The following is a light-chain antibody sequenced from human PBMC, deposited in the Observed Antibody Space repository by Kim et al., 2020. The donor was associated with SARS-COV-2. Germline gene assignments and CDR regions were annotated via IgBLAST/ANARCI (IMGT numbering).Light chain of an antibody. J-gene: IGKJ4*01. CDR1: RDISNF. V-gene: IGKV1-33*01. CDR3: QKYDLVPLT. Sequence: DIQMTQSPSSLSASVGDRVTITCQASRDISNFLIWYQQKAGEPPNLLIYDASILQTGVPSRFSGGGSGTQFTLTITSLQPEDIATYYCQKYDLVPLTFGGGTKGDIK. CDR2: DAS.